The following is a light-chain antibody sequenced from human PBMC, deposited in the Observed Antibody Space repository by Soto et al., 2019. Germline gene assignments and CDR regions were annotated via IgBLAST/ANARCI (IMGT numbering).Light chain of an antibody. CDR2: DVS. CDR1: STDVGTYDY. V-gene: IGLV2-14*03. CDR3: SSYTTSNTVVI. J-gene: IGLJ2*01. Sequence: QSVLTQPAAVSGSPGQPITISCTGTSTDVGTYDYVSWYQQHPGKAPKVIIYDVSNRPSGLSNRFSGSKSGNTASLTISGLQPEDEADYYCSSYTTSNTVVIFGGGTKVTVL.